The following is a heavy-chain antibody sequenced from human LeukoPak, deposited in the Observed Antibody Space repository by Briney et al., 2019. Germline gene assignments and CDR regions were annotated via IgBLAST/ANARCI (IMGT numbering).Heavy chain of an antibody. J-gene: IGHJ4*02. D-gene: IGHD1-14*01. CDR1: GFTFSSYG. CDR2: IWYDGSNK. V-gene: IGHV3-33*01. CDR3: ARDRNQWDRIPLACDY. Sequence: GGSLRLSCAASGFTFSSYGMHWVRQAPGKGLEWVAVIWYDGSNKYYADSVKGRFTISRDNSKNTLYLQMNSLRAEDTAVYYCARDRNQWDRIPLACDYWGQGTLVTVSS.